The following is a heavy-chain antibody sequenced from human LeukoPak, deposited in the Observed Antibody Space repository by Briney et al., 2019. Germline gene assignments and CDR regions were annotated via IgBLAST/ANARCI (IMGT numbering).Heavy chain of an antibody. J-gene: IGHJ6*03. Sequence: GGSLRLSCAASGFTFSSYWMSWVRQAPGKGLEWVANIQQDGSEKYYVDSVKGRFTISRDNAKNSLYLQMNSLRAEDTAVYYCATKVSYYYYMDVWGKGTTVTISS. CDR3: ATKVSYYYYMDV. CDR1: GFTFSSYW. V-gene: IGHV3-7*01. CDR2: IQQDGSEK.